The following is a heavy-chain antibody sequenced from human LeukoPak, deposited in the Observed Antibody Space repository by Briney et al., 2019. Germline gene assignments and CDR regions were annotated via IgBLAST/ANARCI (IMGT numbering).Heavy chain of an antibody. CDR2: VNPHSGGT. Sequence: ASVKVSCKTSGYTFTDFYIHWVRQAPGQGLEFMGWVNPHSGGTSYASKFRGRVTLTRDTSTTTSYMDLSSLTSDDTAVYYCARYRSSLSNGNYAFWGQGTLVTVSS. D-gene: IGHD3-16*01. CDR3: ARYRSSLSNGNYAF. CDR1: GYTFTDFY. J-gene: IGHJ4*02. V-gene: IGHV1-2*02.